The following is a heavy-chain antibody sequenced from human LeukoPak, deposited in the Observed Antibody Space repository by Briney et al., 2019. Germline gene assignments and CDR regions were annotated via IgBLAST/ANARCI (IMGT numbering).Heavy chain of an antibody. Sequence: PGGSLRLSCAASGFTFDDYAMHWVRQAPGKGLEWVSGISWNSGSIGYADSVKGRFTISRDNAKISLYLQMNSLRAEDTALYYCAKASCSGGSCYFDYWGQGTLVTVSS. CDR3: AKASCSGGSCYFDY. V-gene: IGHV3-9*01. J-gene: IGHJ4*02. CDR2: ISWNSGSI. CDR1: GFTFDDYA. D-gene: IGHD2-15*01.